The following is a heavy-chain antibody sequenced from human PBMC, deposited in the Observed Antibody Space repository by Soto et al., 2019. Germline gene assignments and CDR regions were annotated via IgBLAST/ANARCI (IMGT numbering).Heavy chain of an antibody. CDR3: AREFPGFYDSSGYFGPLDY. J-gene: IGHJ4*02. CDR1: GYTFSTYD. CDR2: LNPKSGMT. Sequence: ASVKVSCKASGYTFSTYDFNWVRQAPGQGLEWMGWLNPKSGMTGSAQKFQGRVTMTRDSSISTVYMELSSLRSEDTAVYYCAREFPGFYDSSGYFGPLDYWGQGTLVTVSS. D-gene: IGHD3-22*01. V-gene: IGHV1-8*01.